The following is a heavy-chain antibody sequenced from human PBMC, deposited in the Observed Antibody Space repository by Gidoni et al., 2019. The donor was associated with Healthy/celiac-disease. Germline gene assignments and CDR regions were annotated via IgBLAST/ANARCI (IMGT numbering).Heavy chain of an antibody. D-gene: IGHD7-27*01. Sequence: QVQLQQWGAGLLKPSATLSLTCAVHGGSFSGYYWSWIRQPPGKGLEWIGEINHSGSTNYNPSLKSRVTISVDTSKNQFSLKLSSVTAADTAVYYCARDTLTGEDWFDPWGQGTLVTVSS. CDR3: ARDTLTGEDWFDP. CDR1: GGSFSGYY. J-gene: IGHJ5*02. V-gene: IGHV4-34*01. CDR2: INHSGST.